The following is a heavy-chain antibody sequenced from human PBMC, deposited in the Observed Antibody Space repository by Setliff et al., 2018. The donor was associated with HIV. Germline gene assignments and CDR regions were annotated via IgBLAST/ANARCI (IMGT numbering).Heavy chain of an antibody. V-gene: IGHV4-39*01. CDR3: ARPLLRFLEWPPSWFDP. D-gene: IGHD3-3*01. Sequence: SETLSLTCTVSGGSINSGTYYWGWIRQPPGKGLEWIGSIYYSGSTYYNPSLKSRVTISIDTSKNQFSLKVSSVTAADTAMYYCARPLLRFLEWPPSWFDPWGQGTLVTVSS. CDR1: GGSINSGTYY. J-gene: IGHJ5*02. CDR2: IYYSGST.